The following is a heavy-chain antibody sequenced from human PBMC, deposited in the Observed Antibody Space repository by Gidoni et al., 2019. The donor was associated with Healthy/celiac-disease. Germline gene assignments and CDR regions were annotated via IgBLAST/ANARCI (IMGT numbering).Heavy chain of an antibody. D-gene: IGHD3-10*01. V-gene: IGHV3-48*02. CDR3: ARGTLRGSGDFDY. J-gene: IGHJ4*02. CDR1: GFTFSSYS. CDR2: IRSSSSTI. Sequence: EVQLVESGGGLVQPGGSLRLSCAASGFTFSSYSMNWVRQAPGKGLEWVSYIRSSSSTIYYADSVKGRFTISRDNAKNSLYLQMNSLRDEDTAVYYCARGTLRGSGDFDYWGQGTLVTVSS.